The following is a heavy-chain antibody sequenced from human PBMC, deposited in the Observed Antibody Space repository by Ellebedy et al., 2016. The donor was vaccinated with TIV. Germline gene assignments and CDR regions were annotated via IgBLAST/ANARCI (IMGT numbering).Heavy chain of an antibody. V-gene: IGHV3-7*03. J-gene: IGHJ4*02. D-gene: IGHD4-17*01. CDR3: ATYGDYREYFDY. CDR2: IKQDGSEK. Sequence: GESLKISXAASGFTFSSYWMTWVRQAPGKGLEWVANIKQDGSEKYYVDSVKGRFTISRDNAKNSLYLQINSLRVEDTAVYYCATYGDYREYFDYWGQGTLVTVSS. CDR1: GFTFSSYW.